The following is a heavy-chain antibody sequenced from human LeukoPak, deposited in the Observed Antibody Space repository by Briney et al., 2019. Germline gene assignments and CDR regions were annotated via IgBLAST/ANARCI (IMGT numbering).Heavy chain of an antibody. CDR1: GFTFSSYG. Sequence: GGSLRLSCAASGFTFSSYGMHWVRQAPGKGLEWVAVISYDGSNKYYADSVKGRFTISRDNSKNTLYLQMNSLRAEDTAVYYCVPYYYDSSGNTGWGQGTLVTVSS. J-gene: IGHJ4*02. CDR3: VPYYYDSSGNTG. D-gene: IGHD3-22*01. CDR2: ISYDGSNK. V-gene: IGHV3-30*03.